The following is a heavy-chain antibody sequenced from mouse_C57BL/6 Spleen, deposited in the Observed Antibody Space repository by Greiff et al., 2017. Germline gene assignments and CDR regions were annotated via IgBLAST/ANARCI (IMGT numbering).Heavy chain of an antibody. CDR3: ARGKDYDYDSVYYFDY. CDR1: GYTFTSYG. V-gene: IGHV1-81*01. Sequence: QVQLQQSGAELARPGASVKLSCKASGYTFTSYGISWVKQRTGQGLEWIGEIYPRSGNTYYNEKFKGKATLTADKSSSTAYMGLRSLTSEDSAVYFCARGKDYDYDSVYYFDYWGQGTTLTVSS. J-gene: IGHJ2*01. D-gene: IGHD2-4*01. CDR2: IYPRSGNT.